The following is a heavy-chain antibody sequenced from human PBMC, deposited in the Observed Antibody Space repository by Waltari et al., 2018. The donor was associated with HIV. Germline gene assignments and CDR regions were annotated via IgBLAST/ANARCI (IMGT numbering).Heavy chain of an antibody. J-gene: IGHJ6*02. V-gene: IGHV3-30*01. Sequence: QVQLVESGGGVVQPGRSLRLSCAASGFTFNTYPMYWVRQAPGKGLECVAVISYDGSNKYYADSVKGRFTISRDNSKNTLYLQMNSLRAEDTAVYYCARDSSGYYYVGYGMDVWGQGTTVTVSS. CDR3: ARDSSGYYYVGYGMDV. D-gene: IGHD3-22*01. CDR1: GFTFNTYP. CDR2: ISYDGSNK.